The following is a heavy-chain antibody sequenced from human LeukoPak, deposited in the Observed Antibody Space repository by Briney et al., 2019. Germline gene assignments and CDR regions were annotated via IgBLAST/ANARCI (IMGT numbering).Heavy chain of an antibody. Sequence: SETLSLTCAVYGGSFSGYYWSWIRQPPGKGLEWIGEINHSGSTNYNPSLKSRVTISVDTSKNQFSLKLSSVTAADTAVYYCARGGGSRVSWNIHSEWGQGILITVSS. V-gene: IGHV4-34*01. J-gene: IGHJ4*02. D-gene: IGHD1-26*01. CDR3: ARGGGSRVSWNIHSE. CDR2: INHSGST. CDR1: GGSFSGYY.